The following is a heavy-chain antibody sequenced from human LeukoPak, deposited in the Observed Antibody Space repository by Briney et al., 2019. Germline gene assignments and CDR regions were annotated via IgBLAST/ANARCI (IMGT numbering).Heavy chain of an antibody. J-gene: IGHJ6*03. CDR1: AGSMRLYY. D-gene: IGHD2/OR15-2a*01. CDR2: IYNSGNT. Sequence: SETLSLICSVSAGSMRLYYCSCIRQPAGKGLEWIGRIYNSGNTNYNPSLKSRVTMSLDTPKNQFSLRLSSVIDADTAVYYCARSGTFLQSAGFYYCYMDVWGRGTTVTVSS. V-gene: IGHV4-4*07. CDR3: ARSGTFLQSAGFYYCYMDV.